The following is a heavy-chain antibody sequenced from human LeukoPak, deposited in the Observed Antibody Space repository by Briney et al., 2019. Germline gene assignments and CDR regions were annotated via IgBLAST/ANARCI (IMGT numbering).Heavy chain of an antibody. D-gene: IGHD1-26*01. CDR2: IYYSGST. V-gene: IGHV4-59*01. Sequence: SETLSLTCTVSGGSISSYYWSWIRQPPGKGLEWIGYIYYSGSTNYNPSLKSRVTISVDTSKNQFSLKLSSVTAADTAVYYCARSGSTAFDYWGQGTLVTVSS. CDR3: ARSGSTAFDY. CDR1: GGSISSYY. J-gene: IGHJ4*02.